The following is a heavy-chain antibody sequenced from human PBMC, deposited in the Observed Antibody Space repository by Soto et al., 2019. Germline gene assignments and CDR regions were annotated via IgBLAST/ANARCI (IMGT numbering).Heavy chain of an antibody. Sequence: QVVLVESGGGLVEPGGSLRLSCAASGFTFSDYFMSWIRQTPGKGLEWIAYISTAGRTIYYADSVRGRFTVSRDNALNSLYLQMAGLRTDDSAIYYCVRAKFRAVTATGWFDSWGQGTLVTVSS. CDR3: VRAKFRAVTATGWFDS. V-gene: IGHV3-11*01. CDR2: ISTAGRTI. D-gene: IGHD2-21*02. CDR1: GFTFSDYF. J-gene: IGHJ5*01.